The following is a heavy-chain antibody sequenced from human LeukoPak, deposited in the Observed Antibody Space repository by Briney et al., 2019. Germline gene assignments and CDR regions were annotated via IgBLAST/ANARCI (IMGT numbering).Heavy chain of an antibody. CDR3: AKSMELPFGPEDYMDV. D-gene: IGHD1-26*01. Sequence: PGGSLRLSCAASGFTFRSYGMSWVRQAPGKGLEWVSGISGSGDNTYYADSVKGRFTVSRDNSKNTLYLQMNSLRAEDTAVYYCAKSMELPFGPEDYMDVWGKGTTVTVSS. J-gene: IGHJ6*03. V-gene: IGHV3-23*01. CDR1: GFTFRSYG. CDR2: ISGSGDNT.